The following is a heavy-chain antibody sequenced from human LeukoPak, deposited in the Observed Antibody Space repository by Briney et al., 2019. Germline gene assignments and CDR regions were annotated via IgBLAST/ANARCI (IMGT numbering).Heavy chain of an antibody. CDR3: ASAHYGSGSSFDL. J-gene: IGHJ2*01. D-gene: IGHD3-10*01. Sequence: ASVKVSCKTSGYTFTGYYIHWVRQAPGQGLEWLGWIIPNSGGTNYAQKFQGRVTMTRDTSISTAYMELSRLGSDDTAVYYCASAHYGSGSSFDLWGRGTLVTVSS. CDR1: GYTFTGYY. CDR2: IIPNSGGT. V-gene: IGHV1-2*02.